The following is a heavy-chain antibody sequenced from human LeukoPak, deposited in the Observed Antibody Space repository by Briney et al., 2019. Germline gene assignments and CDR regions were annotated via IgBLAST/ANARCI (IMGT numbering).Heavy chain of an antibody. CDR1: GGSISSYY. D-gene: IGHD2-2*01. V-gene: IGHV4-4*07. Sequence: SETLFLTCTVSGGSISSYYWSWIRQPAGKGLEWIGRIYTSGSTNYNPSLKSRVTMSVDTSKNQFSLKLSSVTAADTAVYYCARHNQLLSPYYYYGMDVWGQGTTVTVS. CDR3: ARHNQLLSPYYYYGMDV. J-gene: IGHJ6*02. CDR2: IYTSGST.